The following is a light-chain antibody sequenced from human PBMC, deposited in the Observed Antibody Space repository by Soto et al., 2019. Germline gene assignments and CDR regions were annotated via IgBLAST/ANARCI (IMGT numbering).Light chain of an antibody. V-gene: IGLV2-14*01. CDR3: SSYTNTHSGTR. J-gene: IGLJ2*01. CDR2: EVI. Sequence: QSALTQPASVSGSPGQSITISCTGTSSDVGDYNYVSWYLQHPGKAPKLIIYEVINRPSGVSNRFSAYKSGNTASLTISGLQAEDEADYYCSSYTNTHSGTRFGGGTKRTVL. CDR1: SSDVGDYNY.